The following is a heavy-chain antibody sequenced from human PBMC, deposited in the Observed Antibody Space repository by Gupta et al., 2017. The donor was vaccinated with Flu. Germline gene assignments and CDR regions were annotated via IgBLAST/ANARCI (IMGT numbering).Heavy chain of an antibody. Sequence: QVQLQQWGAGLLKPSETLSLTCAVYGGSFSGYYWSWIRQPPGKGLEWIGEINHSGSTNYNPSLKSRVTISVDTSKNQFSLKLSSVTAADTAVYYCARSKGGYCSGGSCYRRWFDPWGQGTLVTVSS. D-gene: IGHD2-15*01. J-gene: IGHJ5*02. CDR2: INHSGST. V-gene: IGHV4-34*01. CDR1: GGSFSGYY. CDR3: ARSKGGYCSGGSCYRRWFDP.